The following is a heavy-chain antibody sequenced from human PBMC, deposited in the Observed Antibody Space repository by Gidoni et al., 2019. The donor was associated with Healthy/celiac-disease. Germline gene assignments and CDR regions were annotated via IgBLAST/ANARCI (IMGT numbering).Heavy chain of an antibody. CDR2: IYYSGST. V-gene: IGHV4-39*01. CDR1: GGSISSSSYY. CDR3: ARPSSSWYRSGDYFDY. Sequence: QLQLQESGPGLVKPSETLSLTCTVSGGSISSSSYYWGWIRQPPGKGLEWIGSIYYSGSTYYNPSLKSRVTISVDTSKNQFSLKLSSVTAADTAVYYCARPSSSWYRSGDYFDYWGQGTLVTVSS. J-gene: IGHJ4*02. D-gene: IGHD6-13*01.